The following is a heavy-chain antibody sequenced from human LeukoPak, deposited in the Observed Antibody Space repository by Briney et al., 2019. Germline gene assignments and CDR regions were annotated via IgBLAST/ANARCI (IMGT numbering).Heavy chain of an antibody. Sequence: SETLSLTCTVSGASISRYYWSWIRQPPGKGLEWIGHIYYGGSANYNPALRSRVTISLDTSKNQFSLKLTPVTAADTAVYYCAKVGIGYNQRYHFDYWGQGILVTVSS. CDR1: GASISRYY. J-gene: IGHJ4*02. CDR3: AKVGIGYNQRYHFDY. CDR2: IYYGGSA. D-gene: IGHD5-24*01. V-gene: IGHV4-59*12.